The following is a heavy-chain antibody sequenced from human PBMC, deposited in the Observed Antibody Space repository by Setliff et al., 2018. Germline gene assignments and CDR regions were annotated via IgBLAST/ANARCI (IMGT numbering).Heavy chain of an antibody. J-gene: IGHJ6*03. V-gene: IGHV1-69*06. D-gene: IGHD3-9*01. CDR3: ATSPKKVTGSDYYNYYMDV. CDR1: GTTFNSHA. CDR2: IITAFGSA. Sequence: AASVKVSCKTSGTTFNSHAINWVRQAPGQGLEWMGRIITAFGSAISAQKFQDRVSITADRTTYTAYLELTSLTLEDTAVYYCATSPKKVTGSDYYNYYMDVWGKGTTVTVS.